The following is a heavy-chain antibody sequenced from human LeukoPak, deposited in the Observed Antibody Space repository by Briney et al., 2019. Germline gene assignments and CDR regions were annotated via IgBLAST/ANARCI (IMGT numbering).Heavy chain of an antibody. V-gene: IGHV3-23*01. J-gene: IGHJ1*01. D-gene: IGHD3-10*01. CDR1: GLSFSSFA. Sequence: GGSLRLSCAASGLSFSSFAMSWVRQGPAKGLEWVSSIRGNGETFYADSVKGRFTLSSDSSRNTVYFQLNNLRVEDTAIYYCAKDPSANHYGSGSEYFQHWGQGTLVTVSS. CDR2: IRGNGET. CDR3: AKDPSANHYGSGSEYFQH.